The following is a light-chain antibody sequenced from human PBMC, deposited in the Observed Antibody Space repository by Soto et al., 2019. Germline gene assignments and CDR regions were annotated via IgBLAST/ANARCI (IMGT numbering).Light chain of an antibody. Sequence: QSALTQPASVSGSPGQSITISCTGSSSDIGDYKYVSWYKHHPGKAPKLMIYDVSNRPSGVSNRFSGSRSGNTASLTISGLKAEDGAYYYCSSYTSTNFVIFGGGTRLTVL. CDR2: DVS. V-gene: IGLV2-14*03. CDR1: SSDIGDYKY. CDR3: SSYTSTNFVI. J-gene: IGLJ2*01.